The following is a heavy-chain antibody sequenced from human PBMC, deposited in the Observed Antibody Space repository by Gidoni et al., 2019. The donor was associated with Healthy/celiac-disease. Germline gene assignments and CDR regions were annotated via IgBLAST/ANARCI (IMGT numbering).Heavy chain of an antibody. CDR1: GFTVSSNY. Sequence: EVQLVESGGGLIQPGGSLRLSCAASGFTVSSNYMSWVRQAPGKGLEWVSVIYSGGSTYYADSVKGRFTISRDNSKNTLYLQMNSLRAEDTAVYYCASRNYYDSSGYHDYWGQGTLVTVSS. D-gene: IGHD3-22*01. CDR2: IYSGGST. V-gene: IGHV3-53*01. J-gene: IGHJ4*02. CDR3: ASRNYYDSSGYHDY.